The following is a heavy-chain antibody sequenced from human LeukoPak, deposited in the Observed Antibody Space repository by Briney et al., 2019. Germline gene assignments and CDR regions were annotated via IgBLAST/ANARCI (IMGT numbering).Heavy chain of an antibody. CDR2: IYYSGST. CDR1: GGSISSYY. Sequence: SETLSLTCTVSGGSISSYYWSWIRQPPGKGLEWIGYIYYSGSTNYNPSLKSRVTISVDTSKNQFSLKLSSVTAADTAVYYCARGWKFLEWHYYMDVWGKGTTVTVSS. CDR3: ARGWKFLEWHYYMDV. V-gene: IGHV4-59*01. D-gene: IGHD3-3*01. J-gene: IGHJ6*03.